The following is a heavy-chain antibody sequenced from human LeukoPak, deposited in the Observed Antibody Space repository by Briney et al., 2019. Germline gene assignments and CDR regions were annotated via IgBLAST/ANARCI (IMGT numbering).Heavy chain of an antibody. J-gene: IGHJ4*02. V-gene: IGHV3-23*01. CDR2: ISGSGGST. D-gene: IGHD1-26*01. Sequence: GGSLRLSCAASGFIFSSYAMSWVRQAPGKGLEWVSAISGSGGSTYYADSVKDRFTISRDNSKNTLYLQMNSLRAEDTAVYYCVTEVSGSFPTWGQGTLVTVSS. CDR1: GFIFSSYA. CDR3: VTEVSGSFPT.